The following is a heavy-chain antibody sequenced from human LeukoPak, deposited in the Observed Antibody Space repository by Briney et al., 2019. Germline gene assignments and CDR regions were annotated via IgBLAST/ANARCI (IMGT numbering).Heavy chain of an antibody. CDR2: TYYRSKWYN. J-gene: IGHJ4*02. CDR3: ARSHSSSLDT. Sequence: SQTLSLTCAISGDSVSSNSATWTWIRQSPSRGLEWLGRTYYRSKWYNDYAVSVQSRITINPDTSKNQFSLQLNSVTPEDTAVYYCARSHSSSLDTWGQGTLVTVSS. D-gene: IGHD6-13*01. CDR1: GDSVSSNSAT. V-gene: IGHV6-1*01.